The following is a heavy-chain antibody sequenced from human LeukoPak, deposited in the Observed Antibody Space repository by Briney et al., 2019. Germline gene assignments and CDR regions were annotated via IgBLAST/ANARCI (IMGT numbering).Heavy chain of an antibody. J-gene: IGHJ6*03. CDR2: INSNSGGT. CDR1: GYTFTGYY. D-gene: IGHD6-19*01. CDR3: ARGGWPVHYYYMDV. V-gene: IGHV1-2*02. Sequence: ASVTVSCKASGYTFTGYYMHWVRQAPGQGLEWMGWINSNSGGTNYAQKFQGRVTMTRDTSISTAYMELSRLRSDDTAVYSCARGGWPVHYYYMDVWGKGTTVTISS.